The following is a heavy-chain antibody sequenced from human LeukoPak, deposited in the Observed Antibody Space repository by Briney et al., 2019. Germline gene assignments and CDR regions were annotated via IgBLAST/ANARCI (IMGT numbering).Heavy chain of an antibody. CDR2: ISSSSSTI. CDR1: GFTFSSYS. V-gene: IGHV3-48*01. Sequence: GGSLRLSCAASGFTFSSYSMNWVRQAPGKGLEWVSYISSSSSTIYYADSVKGRFTISRDNSKNRLYLQMDSLRTEDTAVYYCATLAAGSLDSWGQGTLVTVAS. CDR3: ATLAAGSLDS. J-gene: IGHJ4*02. D-gene: IGHD3-10*01.